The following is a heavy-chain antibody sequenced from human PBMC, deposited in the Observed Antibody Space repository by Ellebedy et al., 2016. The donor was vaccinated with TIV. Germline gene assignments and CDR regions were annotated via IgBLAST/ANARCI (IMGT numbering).Heavy chain of an antibody. Sequence: GESLKISCAASGFTFSNAWMNWVRQAPGKGLEWVGRIKSKTDGGTKDYAAHVKGRFTISRDYSKNKLYLQMNSLKTEDTAVYYCTTDDVLRDAFDIWGQGTMVTVSS. CDR3: TTDDVLRDAFDI. D-gene: IGHD5/OR15-5a*01. CDR2: IKSKTDGGTK. V-gene: IGHV3-15*07. CDR1: GFTFSNAW. J-gene: IGHJ3*02.